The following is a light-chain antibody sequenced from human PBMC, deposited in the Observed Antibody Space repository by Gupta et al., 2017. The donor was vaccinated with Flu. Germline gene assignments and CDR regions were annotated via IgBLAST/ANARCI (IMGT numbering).Light chain of an antibody. CDR1: QGISYY. CDR3: QKEDSAPWT. CDR2: AAS. V-gene: IGKV1-27*01. J-gene: IGKJ1*01. Sequence: DIQMTQSPSSLSASVGDRVTITCRASQGISYYLAWYQQKPGKVPKLLIYAASNLQSGVPSRFSGSGSGTDFTLTITSRQPEDVATYYCQKEDSAPWTFGQGTKV.